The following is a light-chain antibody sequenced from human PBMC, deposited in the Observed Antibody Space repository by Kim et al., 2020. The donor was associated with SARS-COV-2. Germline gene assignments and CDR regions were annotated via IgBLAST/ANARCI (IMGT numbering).Light chain of an antibody. CDR2: ATS. Sequence: SESVRDRVNITSRSRQTIRTYLNWYHQKPGRAPKLLIYATSKLQSGVPSKCSGSRAGTDFTLTISSLQPEDFATYYCQQSSSTPTFGQGTKLEI. CDR3: QQSSSTPT. V-gene: IGKV1-39*01. CDR1: QTIRTY. J-gene: IGKJ2*01.